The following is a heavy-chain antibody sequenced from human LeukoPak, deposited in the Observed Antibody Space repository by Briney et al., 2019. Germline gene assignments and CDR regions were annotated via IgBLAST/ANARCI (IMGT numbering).Heavy chain of an antibody. CDR3: AKRGYGDSGGYFDS. V-gene: IGHV3-23*01. CDR1: GFTFSNYA. D-gene: IGHD4-17*01. Sequence: GGSLRLSCAASGFTFSNYAVSWVRQAPGKRLEWVSIISDRGDTYYAGSVKGRFTISRDNSKNILYLQMNSLRAEDTAVYYCAKRGYGDSGGYFDSWGQGTLVTVSS. J-gene: IGHJ4*02. CDR2: ISDRGDT.